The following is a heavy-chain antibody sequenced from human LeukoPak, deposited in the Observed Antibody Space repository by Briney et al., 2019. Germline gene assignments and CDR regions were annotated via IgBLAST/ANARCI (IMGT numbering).Heavy chain of an antibody. CDR1: GFTFTNYA. CDR3: ATSRDIVVVPASGYGMDV. Sequence: GGSLRLSCAASGFTFTNYAMNWVRQAPGKGLHWVSTISGRGDYTYYADSVKGRFTISRDNAKNSLYLQMNSLRAEDTAVYYCATSRDIVVVPASGYGMDVWGQGTTVTVSS. CDR2: ISGRGDYT. D-gene: IGHD2-2*01. V-gene: IGHV3-21*04. J-gene: IGHJ6*02.